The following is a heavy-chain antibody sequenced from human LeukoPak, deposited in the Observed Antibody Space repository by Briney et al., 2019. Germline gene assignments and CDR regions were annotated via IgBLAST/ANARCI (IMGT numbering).Heavy chain of an antibody. CDR1: GFTFSNYW. Sequence: GGSLRLSCTASGFTFSNYWMGWGRQGPGKGVEWRANIRQDGGETFYGDSVKGRFTISRDNAKKSLYLKMHSLRAEHTAVYYCAGEWSSMEFAPWGQGTLVTVSS. D-gene: IGHD2-15*01. CDR2: IRQDGGET. CDR3: AGEWSSMEFAP. J-gene: IGHJ5*02. V-gene: IGHV3-7*04.